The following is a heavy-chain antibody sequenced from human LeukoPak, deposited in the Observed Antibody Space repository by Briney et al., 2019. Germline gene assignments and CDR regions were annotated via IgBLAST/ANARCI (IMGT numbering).Heavy chain of an antibody. Sequence: SETLSLTCTVSGGSISSYYWSWIRQPAGKGLEWIGRIYTSGSTNYNPSLKSRVTMSVDTSKNQFSLKLSSVTAADTAVYYCASPFPDYYYDSSGYYYGFDYWGQGTLVTVSS. D-gene: IGHD3-22*01. J-gene: IGHJ4*02. CDR3: ASPFPDYYYDSSGYYYGFDY. CDR2: IYTSGST. CDR1: GGSISSYY. V-gene: IGHV4-4*07.